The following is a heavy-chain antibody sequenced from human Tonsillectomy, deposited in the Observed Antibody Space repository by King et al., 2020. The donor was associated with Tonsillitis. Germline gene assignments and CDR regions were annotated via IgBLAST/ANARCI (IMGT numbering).Heavy chain of an antibody. CDR1: GYTFTSYD. Sequence: VQLVESGAEVKKPGASVKVSCKASGYTFTSYDINWVRQATGQGLEWMGWMNPNSGNTGYAQKFQGRVTMTRNTSLSTAYMELSSLRSEDTAVYYCARTQDLGYCSSTSCYNYYYYGMDVWGQGTTVTVSS. D-gene: IGHD2-2*02. J-gene: IGHJ6*02. CDR2: MNPNSGNT. CDR3: ARTQDLGYCSSTSCYNYYYYGMDV. V-gene: IGHV1-8*01.